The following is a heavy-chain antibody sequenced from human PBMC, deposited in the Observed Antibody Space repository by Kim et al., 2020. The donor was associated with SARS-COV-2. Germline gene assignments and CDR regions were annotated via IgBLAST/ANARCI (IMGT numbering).Heavy chain of an antibody. CDR3: AREGFHYYDSSGYYYQCD. Sequence: GGSLRLSCAASGFTFSSYSMNWVRQAPGKGLEWVSSISSSSSYIYYADSVKGRFTISRDNAKNSLYLQMNSLRAEDTAVYYCAREGFHYYDSSGYYYQCDWGQGTLVTVSS. D-gene: IGHD3-22*01. V-gene: IGHV3-21*01. J-gene: IGHJ4*02. CDR2: ISSSSSYI. CDR1: GFTFSSYS.